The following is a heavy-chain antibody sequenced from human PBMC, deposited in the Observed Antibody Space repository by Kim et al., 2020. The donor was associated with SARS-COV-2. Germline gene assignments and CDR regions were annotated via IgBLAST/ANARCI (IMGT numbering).Heavy chain of an antibody. Sequence: GGSLRLSCAASGFTFRDYYMSWIRQAPGKGLEWVSYISSSGSTIYYADSVKGRFTISRDNAKNSLYLQMNSLRAEDTAVYYCARDKGTGYCSGGSCNRYHYYYGMAVWGEGCTVTVSA. CDR1: GFTFRDYY. D-gene: IGHD2-15*01. V-gene: IGHV3-11*01. J-gene: IGHJ6*04. CDR2: ISSSGSTI. CDR3: ARDKGTGYCSGGSCNRYHYYYGMAV.